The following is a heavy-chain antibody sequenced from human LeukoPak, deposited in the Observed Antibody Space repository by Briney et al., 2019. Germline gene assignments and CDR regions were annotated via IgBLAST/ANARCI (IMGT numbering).Heavy chain of an antibody. CDR3: ARDQNEYSYVYGDAFDI. CDR2: IKQDGSEK. J-gene: IGHJ3*02. CDR1: GFTFSSYW. D-gene: IGHD5-18*01. Sequence: GGSLRLSCAASGFTFSSYWMSWVRQAPGKGLEWVANIKQDGSEKYYVDSVKGRFTISRDNANNSLYLQMNSLRAEDTAVYYCARDQNEYSYVYGDAFDIWGQGTMVTVSS. V-gene: IGHV3-7*01.